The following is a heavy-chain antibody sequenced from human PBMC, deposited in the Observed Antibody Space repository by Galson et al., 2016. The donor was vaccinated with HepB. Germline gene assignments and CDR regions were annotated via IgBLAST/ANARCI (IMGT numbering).Heavy chain of an antibody. CDR2: INSDGSST. Sequence: SLRLSCAASGDTFSSYWMHWVRQAPGKGLVWVSRINSDGSSTSYADSVKGRFTICRDNAKNTLYLQMNSLRADDTAVYYCVQIGGGDPWGQGTLVTLSS. J-gene: IGHJ5*02. V-gene: IGHV3-74*01. CDR1: GDTFSSYW. D-gene: IGHD3-16*01. CDR3: VQIGGGDP.